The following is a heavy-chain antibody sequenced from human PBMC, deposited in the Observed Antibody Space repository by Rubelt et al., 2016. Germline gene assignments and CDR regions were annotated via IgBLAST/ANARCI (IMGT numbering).Heavy chain of an antibody. CDR3: ARVITSSGWYEDY. J-gene: IGHJ4*02. CDR1: GFIFSNYA. CDR2: ISTHGVDT. V-gene: IGHV3-23*01. Sequence: GGSLRLSCAASGFIFSNYAMSWVRQAPGKGLEWVSSISTHGVDTYYADSMRGRFTISRDNAKNSLYLQMNSLRDEDTAVYYCARVITSSGWYEDYWGQGTLVTVSS. D-gene: IGHD6-19*01.